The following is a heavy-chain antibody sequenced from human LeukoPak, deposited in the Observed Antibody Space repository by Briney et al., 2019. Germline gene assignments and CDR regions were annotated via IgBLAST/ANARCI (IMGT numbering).Heavy chain of an antibody. CDR3: ARDTMLGMGNP. Sequence: GGSLRLSCAASGLTFSRYWMSRVRQAPGKGLEWVANIKEDGSEKYYVESVKGRFTISRDNAKNTLALQMNSLRDEDTAVYYCARDTMLGMGNPWGQGTLVTVSS. J-gene: IGHJ5*02. CDR2: IKEDGSEK. CDR1: GLTFSRYW. D-gene: IGHD3-10*02. V-gene: IGHV3-7*01.